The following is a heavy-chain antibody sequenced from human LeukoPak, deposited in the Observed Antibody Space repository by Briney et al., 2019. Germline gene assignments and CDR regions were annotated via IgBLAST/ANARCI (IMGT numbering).Heavy chain of an antibody. CDR1: GFTFSSYS. CDR2: ISSSSSTI. V-gene: IGHV3-48*04. Sequence: GGSLRLSCAASGFTFSSYSMNWVRQAPGKGLEWVSYISSSSSTIYYADSVKGRFTISRDNAKNSLYLQMNSLRAEDTAVYYCARGGGHDAFDIWGQGTMVTVSS. CDR3: ARGGGHDAFDI. J-gene: IGHJ3*02. D-gene: IGHD3-10*01.